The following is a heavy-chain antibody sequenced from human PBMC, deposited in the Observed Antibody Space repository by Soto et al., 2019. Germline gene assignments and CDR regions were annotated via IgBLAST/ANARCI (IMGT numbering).Heavy chain of an antibody. V-gene: IGHV3-9*01. CDR2: ISWNRGSI. J-gene: IGHJ6*02. CDR3: AKDIEGRRWFGENYYYGMDV. CDR1: GFTFDDYA. D-gene: IGHD3-10*01. Sequence: EVQLVESGGGLVQPGRSLRLSCAASGFTFDDYAMHWVRQAPGKGLEWVSGISWNRGSIGYADSVKGRFTISRDNAKNSLYLQMNSLRAEDTALYYCAKDIEGRRWFGENYYYGMDVWGQGTTVTVSS.